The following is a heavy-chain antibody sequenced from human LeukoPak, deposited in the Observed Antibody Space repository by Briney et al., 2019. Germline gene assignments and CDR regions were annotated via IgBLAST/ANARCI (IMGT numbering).Heavy chain of an antibody. V-gene: IGHV1-2*02. CDR2: INPNSGGT. CDR3: ARVSVGVVAATFGY. Sequence: GASVTVSCKASGYTFTGYYMHWVRQAPGQGLEWMGWINPNSGGTNYAQKFQGRVTMTRDTSISTAYMELSRLRSDGTAVYYCARVSVGVVAATFGYCGQGTLVTVSS. D-gene: IGHD2-15*01. J-gene: IGHJ4*02. CDR1: GYTFTGYY.